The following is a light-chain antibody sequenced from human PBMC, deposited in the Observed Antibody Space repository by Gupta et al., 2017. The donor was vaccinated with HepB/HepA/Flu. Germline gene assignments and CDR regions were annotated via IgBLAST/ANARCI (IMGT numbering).Light chain of an antibody. CDR1: QNIRGY. CDR2: DAS. V-gene: IGKV3-11*01. Sequence: EIVLTQSPATLSLSPGERATLSCRASQNIRGYLAWYQQKPGQSPRLLISDASNRATGIPARFSGSGSGTDCTLNISSLEPEDVAVYFCQHRGNWPLTFGGGTKVEIK. CDR3: QHRGNWPLT. J-gene: IGKJ4*01.